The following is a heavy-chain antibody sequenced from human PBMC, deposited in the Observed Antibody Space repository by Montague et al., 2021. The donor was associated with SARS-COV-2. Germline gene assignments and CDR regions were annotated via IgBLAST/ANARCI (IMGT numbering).Heavy chain of an antibody. J-gene: IGHJ3*02. CDR3: ARGSGWMGNAFDI. CDR2: IYYSGST. V-gene: IGHV4-59*01. Sequence: SETLSLTCTVSGGFISSYYWSWIRQPPGKGLEWIGYIYYSGSTNYNPSXKSRVTISADTSKNQFSLKLSSVTAADTAVYYCARGSGWMGNAFDIWGQGTMVTVSS. CDR1: GGFISSYY. D-gene: IGHD6-19*01.